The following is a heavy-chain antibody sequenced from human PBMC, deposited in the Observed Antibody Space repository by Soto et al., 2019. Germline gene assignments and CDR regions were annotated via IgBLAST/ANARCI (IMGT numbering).Heavy chain of an antibody. V-gene: IGHV4-4*02. CDR1: SGSISSSNW. Sequence: QVQLQESGPGLVKPSGTLSLTCAVSSGSISSSNWWSWVRQPPGKGLEWIGEIYHSGSTNYNPSLKSRLTISVDKSKNQFSLKLSSVTAADTAVYYCARKGDRYCSGGSCYSGFDYWGQGTLVTVSS. CDR2: IYHSGST. J-gene: IGHJ4*02. CDR3: ARKGDRYCSGGSCYSGFDY. D-gene: IGHD2-15*01.